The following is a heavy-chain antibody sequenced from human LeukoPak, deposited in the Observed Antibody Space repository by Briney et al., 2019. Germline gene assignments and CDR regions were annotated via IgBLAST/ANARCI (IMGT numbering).Heavy chain of an antibody. D-gene: IGHD3-3*01. V-gene: IGHV3-74*01. J-gene: IGHJ4*02. CDR2: IKGDGIST. Sequence: VQLGGSLRLSCAASGFDFSSNWMHWVRHAPGQGLVWVSRIKGDGISTNYADSEKGRFTISRDIAKNTLYLQMNSLRAEDTGVYYCAKDHYWSTDYWGRGTLVTVSS. CDR1: GFDFSSNW. CDR3: AKDHYWSTDY.